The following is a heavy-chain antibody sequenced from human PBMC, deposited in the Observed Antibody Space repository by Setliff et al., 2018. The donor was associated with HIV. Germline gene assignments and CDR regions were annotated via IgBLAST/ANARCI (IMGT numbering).Heavy chain of an antibody. V-gene: IGHV4-34*01. D-gene: IGHD3-22*01. CDR2: INHSGST. Sequence: SETLSLTCAAYGGAFSGYYWSWTGQPPGKGLEWIGEINHSGSTNYNPSLKSRVTISVDASKNHFSLKVSSVTAADTAVYYCARGPRITLIEVVTSDYYYGMDVWGQGTTVTVSS. J-gene: IGHJ6*02. CDR1: GGAFSGYY. CDR3: ARGPRITLIEVVTSDYYYGMDV.